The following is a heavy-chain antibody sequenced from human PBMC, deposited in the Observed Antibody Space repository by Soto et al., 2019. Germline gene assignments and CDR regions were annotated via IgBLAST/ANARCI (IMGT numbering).Heavy chain of an antibody. V-gene: IGHV4-30-4*02. J-gene: IGHJ6*03. CDR2: IFDSGST. D-gene: IGHD6-13*01. Sequence: SETLSLTCTVSGGSISGGVHSWSWIRQPPGKGLEWIGHIFDSGSTYYNPSLKSRLTISVDTSKNQFSLKLSSVTAADTAVYYCAKSSRKSSSWYSDYYYYYMDVWGKGTTVTVS. CDR3: AKSSRKSSSWYSDYYYYYMDV. CDR1: GGSISGGVHS.